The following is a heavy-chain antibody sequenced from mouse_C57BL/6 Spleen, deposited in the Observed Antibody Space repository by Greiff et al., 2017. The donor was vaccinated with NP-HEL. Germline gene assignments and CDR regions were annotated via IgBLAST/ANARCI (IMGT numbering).Heavy chain of an antibody. CDR1: GYSFTSYY. J-gene: IGHJ2*01. CDR3: AMASNYLDY. V-gene: IGHV1-66*01. D-gene: IGHD5-1*01. CDR2: IYPGSGNT. Sequence: QVQLKQSGPELVKPGASVKISCKASGYSFTSYYIHWVRQRPGQGLEWIGWIYPGSGNTKYNEKFKGKATLTADTSSSTAYMQLSSLTAEDSAVYYCAMASNYLDYWGQGTTLTVSS.